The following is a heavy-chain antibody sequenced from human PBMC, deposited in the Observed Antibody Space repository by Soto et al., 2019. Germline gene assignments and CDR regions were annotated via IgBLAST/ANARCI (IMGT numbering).Heavy chain of an antibody. J-gene: IGHJ6*02. D-gene: IGHD5-18*01. CDR2: IWDEGSNK. CDR1: GFTFSSYG. V-gene: IGHV3-33*01. CDR3: ARLTARAMVLIYYGMDV. Sequence: QVQLVESGGGVVQPGRSLRLSCAASGFTFSSYGMHWVRQAPGKGQEWVAVIWDEGSNKYYADSVKGRFTISRANSTNTVYLQMNSLRAGYTAVYSCARLTARAMVLIYYGMDVWGQGTTVTVSS.